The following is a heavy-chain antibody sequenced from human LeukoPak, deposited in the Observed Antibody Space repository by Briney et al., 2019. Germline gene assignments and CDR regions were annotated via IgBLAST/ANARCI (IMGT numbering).Heavy chain of an antibody. V-gene: IGHV3-21*01. D-gene: IGHD6-6*01. CDR3: ARETITSSSGIDY. CDR1: GFTFSSYS. CDR2: ISSSSSYI. J-gene: IGHJ4*02. Sequence: GGSLRLSCAASGFTFSSYSMNWVRQAPGKGLEWVSSISSSSSYIYYADSVKGRFTISRDNAKNSLYLQMNSLRADATAVYYCARETITSSSGIDYWGQGTLVTVSS.